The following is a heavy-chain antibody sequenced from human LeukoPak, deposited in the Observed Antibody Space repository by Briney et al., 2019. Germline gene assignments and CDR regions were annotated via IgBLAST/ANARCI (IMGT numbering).Heavy chain of an antibody. V-gene: IGHV3-21*01. CDR1: GFTLSSYE. D-gene: IGHD1-1*01. J-gene: IGHJ4*02. CDR2: IGYGGADS. CDR3: ARSWSLDDPGSYFDY. Sequence: PGGSLRLSCTVSGFTLSSYEMTWFRQAPGEGLEWVSSIGYGGADSHYADSVKGRFTISRDNVKNSLYLQMNSLRAEDTAVYYCARSWSLDDPGSYFDYWGQGTLVTVSS.